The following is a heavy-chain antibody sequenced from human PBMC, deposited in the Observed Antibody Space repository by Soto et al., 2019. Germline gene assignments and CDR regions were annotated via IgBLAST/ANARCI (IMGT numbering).Heavy chain of an antibody. V-gene: IGHV1-18*04. J-gene: IGHJ4*02. Sequence: QVQLVQSGGEVKKPGASVKVSCKASGYTFPNYGSTWVRQAPGQGLEWMGWISAYNGNTDYAQKFQGRVTMTTDTATSTAVMELRSLMSDDTAVYYCTREVDFWGVIANGYLGQGTLVTVSS. CDR1: GYTFPNYG. CDR2: ISAYNGNT. CDR3: TREVDFWGVIANGY. D-gene: IGHD3-16*02.